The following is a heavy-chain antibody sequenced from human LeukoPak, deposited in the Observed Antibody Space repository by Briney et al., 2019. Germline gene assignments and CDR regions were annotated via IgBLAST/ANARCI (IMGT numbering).Heavy chain of an antibody. J-gene: IGHJ4*02. CDR3: AKGYSGTYFFLYFDN. CDR2: LSGSGGTT. V-gene: IGHV3-23*01. Sequence: PGGSLRLSCAASGFNFPNYAMSWVRQAPGKGLEWVSTLSGSGGTTFFADSVKGWFTISRDNSKGTLYLQMDSLRAEDTAIYYCAKGYSGTYFFLYFDNWGQGTLVTVSS. D-gene: IGHD1-26*01. CDR1: GFNFPNYA.